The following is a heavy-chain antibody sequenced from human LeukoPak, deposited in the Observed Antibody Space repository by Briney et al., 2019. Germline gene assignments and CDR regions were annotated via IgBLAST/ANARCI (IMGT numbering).Heavy chain of an antibody. V-gene: IGHV3-64D*06. CDR2: ISTNGDDT. CDR1: GFTLSSYA. J-gene: IGHJ4*02. Sequence: GGSLRLSCSGSGFTLSSYAMHWVRQAPGKGLEFVSAISTNGDDTHYADSVKGRFTISRDNSKNTVFFQMSNLRLDDTAVYHCMTRARGPPVYWGQGTLVTVSS. CDR3: MTRARGPPVY. D-gene: IGHD3-10*01.